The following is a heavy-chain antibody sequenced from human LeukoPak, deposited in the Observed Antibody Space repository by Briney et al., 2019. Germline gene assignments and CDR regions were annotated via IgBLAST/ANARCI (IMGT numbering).Heavy chain of an antibody. J-gene: IGHJ4*02. CDR1: EFTFSSHW. CDR3: ARGDLPQYYFDY. CDR2: IKEDGSEK. V-gene: IGHV3-7*01. D-gene: IGHD5-24*01. Sequence: GSLRLSCAASEFTFSSHWMSWVRQAPGKGLEWVANIKEDGSEKYYVDSVKGRFTISRDNAKNSLYLQMNSLRAEDTAVYYCARGDLPQYYFDYWGQGTLVTVSS.